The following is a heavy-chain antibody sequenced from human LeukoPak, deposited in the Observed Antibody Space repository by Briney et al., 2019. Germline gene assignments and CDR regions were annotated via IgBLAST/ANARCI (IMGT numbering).Heavy chain of an antibody. CDR2: IYYSGST. Sequence: SETLSLTCSVSGVSISSYHWTWIRQPPGKGLEWIGCIYYSGSTNYNPSLKSRVTISVDTSKNQFSLMLSSVTAADTAVYYCARHRGGYGRDAFDIWGQGTMVTVSS. CDR3: ARHRGGYGRDAFDI. CDR1: GVSISSYH. J-gene: IGHJ3*02. V-gene: IGHV4-59*08. D-gene: IGHD5-18*01.